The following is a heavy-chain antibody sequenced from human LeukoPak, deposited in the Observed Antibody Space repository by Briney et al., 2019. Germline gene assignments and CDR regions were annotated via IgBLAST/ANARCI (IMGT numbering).Heavy chain of an antibody. Sequence: GGSLRLSCAASGFTFSNYGMHWVRQAPGKGLEWVAVISYDGSNKYYAESVKGRFTISRDNSKNTLYLQMNSLRAEDTAVYYCAKGHSRTYTNYFDYWGQGTLVTVSS. CDR3: AKGHSRTYTNYFDY. D-gene: IGHD1-26*01. V-gene: IGHV3-30*18. CDR2: ISYDGSNK. J-gene: IGHJ4*02. CDR1: GFTFSNYG.